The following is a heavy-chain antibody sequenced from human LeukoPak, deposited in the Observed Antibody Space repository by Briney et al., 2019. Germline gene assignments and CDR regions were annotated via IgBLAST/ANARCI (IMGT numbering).Heavy chain of an antibody. CDR3: VEDSSSGSYFDY. J-gene: IGHJ4*02. CDR2: ISSNGGST. Sequence: GGSLRLSCSASGFTFSRYAMHWVRQAPGKGLEYVSAISSNGGSTYYADSVKGRFTISRDNSRNTLHLQMSSLRVEDTAVYYCVEDSSSGSYFDYWGQGTLVTVSS. CDR1: GFTFSRYA. V-gene: IGHV3-64D*06. D-gene: IGHD3-10*01.